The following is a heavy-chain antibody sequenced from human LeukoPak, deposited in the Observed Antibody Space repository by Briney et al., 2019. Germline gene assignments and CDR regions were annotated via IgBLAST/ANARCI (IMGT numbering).Heavy chain of an antibody. D-gene: IGHD4-17*01. V-gene: IGHV4-59*01. J-gene: IGHJ4*02. CDR2: IFYSGST. CDR3: ARGFLYGDLPDS. CDR1: GGSISNNY. Sequence: SETLSLTCTVSGGSISNNYWSWFRQPPGKGLEWLGYIFYSGSTNYNPSLKSRVTISVDTSKNQFSLRLASVTAADTAVYYCARGFLYGDLPDSSGQGTLVIVSS.